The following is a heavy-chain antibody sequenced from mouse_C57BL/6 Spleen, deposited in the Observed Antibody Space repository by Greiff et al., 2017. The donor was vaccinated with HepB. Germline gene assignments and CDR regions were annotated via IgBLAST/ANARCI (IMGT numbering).Heavy chain of an antibody. J-gene: IGHJ4*01. CDR2: ISSGGDYI. CDR1: GFTFSSYA. V-gene: IGHV5-9-1*02. D-gene: IGHD1-3*01. Sequence: EVQVVESGEGLVKPGGSLKLSCAASGFTFSSYAMSWVRQTPEKRLEWVAYISSGGDYIYYADTVKGRFTISRDNARNTLYLQMSSLKSEDTAMYYCTRDKSKSYAMDYWGQGTSVTVSS. CDR3: TRDKSKSYAMDY.